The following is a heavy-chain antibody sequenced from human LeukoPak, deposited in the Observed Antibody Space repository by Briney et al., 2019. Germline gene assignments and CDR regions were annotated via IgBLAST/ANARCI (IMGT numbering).Heavy chain of an antibody. CDR2: ISYDGSNK. D-gene: IGHD3-22*01. CDR1: GFTFSSYA. J-gene: IGHJ6*02. Sequence: PGRSLRLSCAASGFTFSSYAMHLVRQAPGKGLEWVGVISYDGSNKYYADSVKGRFTISRDNSKNTLYLQMNSLRAEDTAVYYCARDDSSGYYDYYYGMDVWGQGTTVTVSS. CDR3: ARDDSSGYYDYYYGMDV. V-gene: IGHV3-30-3*01.